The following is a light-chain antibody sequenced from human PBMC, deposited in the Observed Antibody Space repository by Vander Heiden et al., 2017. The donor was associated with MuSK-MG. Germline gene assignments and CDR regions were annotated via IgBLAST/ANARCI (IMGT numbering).Light chain of an antibody. CDR3: QAWDSSVV. V-gene: IGLV3-1*01. J-gene: IGLJ2*01. CDR1: KLGDKY. Sequence: SYELTQPPSASVSPGQTASITCSGDKLGDKYACCYQQKPGQSPVLVIYQDSKRPSGIPKRFSGSSSGSTATLTIGGTQAMDEADYYCQAWDSSVVFGGGTKLTVL. CDR2: QDS.